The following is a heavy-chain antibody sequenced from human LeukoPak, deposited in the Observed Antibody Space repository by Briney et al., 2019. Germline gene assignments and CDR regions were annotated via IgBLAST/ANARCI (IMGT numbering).Heavy chain of an antibody. CDR1: GGTFSSYA. D-gene: IGHD6-13*01. CDR2: IIPIFGTA. V-gene: IGHV1-69*05. CDR3: ARGTIAAARFDP. Sequence: SVKVSCKASGGTFSSYAISWVRQAPGQGLEWMGGIIPIFGTANYAQKFQGRVTITTDESTSTAYMELSSLRSEDTAVYYCARGTIAAARFDPWGQGTMVTVSS. J-gene: IGHJ5*02.